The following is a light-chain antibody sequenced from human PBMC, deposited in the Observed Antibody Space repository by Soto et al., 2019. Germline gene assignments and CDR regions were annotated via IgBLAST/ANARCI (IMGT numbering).Light chain of an antibody. CDR1: SSDVGGYTY. CDR2: GVS. Sequence: QSVLTQPASVSGSPGQSITISCAGTSSDVGGYTYVSWYQQHPGKAPKLLIFGVSDRPSGVSHRFSGSKSGNTASLTISGLQADDEADYFCSSYTSGSTLYVFGSGTKVTVL. V-gene: IGLV2-14*01. CDR3: SSYTSGSTLYV. J-gene: IGLJ1*01.